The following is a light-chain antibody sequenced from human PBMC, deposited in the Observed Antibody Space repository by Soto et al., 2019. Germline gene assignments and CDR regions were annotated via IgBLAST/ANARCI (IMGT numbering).Light chain of an antibody. CDR1: SSDVGIFNY. CDR3: CSYAGSNTLI. Sequence: QSVLTQPPSASGSPGQSVTISCTGTSSDVGIFNYVSWYQQHPDQAPKLLIFEVNKRPSGVPDRFSASNSGNTASLTVSGLQAEDEADYYCCSYAGSNTLIFGGGTKLTVL. V-gene: IGLV2-8*01. CDR2: EVN. J-gene: IGLJ2*01.